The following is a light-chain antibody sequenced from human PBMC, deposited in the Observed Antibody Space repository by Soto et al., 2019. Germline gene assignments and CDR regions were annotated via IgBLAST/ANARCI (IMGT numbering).Light chain of an antibody. CDR3: QQYGSLPS. CDR2: GAS. CDR1: QSVSSSS. Sequence: EIVLTQSPGTLSLSPGERATLSCRASQSVSSSSLAWYQQKPGQAPRLLIYGASTRATGIPDRFSGSESGTDFTLIISRLEPEDFAVYYCQQYGSLPSFGGGTKVEIK. V-gene: IGKV3-20*01. J-gene: IGKJ4*01.